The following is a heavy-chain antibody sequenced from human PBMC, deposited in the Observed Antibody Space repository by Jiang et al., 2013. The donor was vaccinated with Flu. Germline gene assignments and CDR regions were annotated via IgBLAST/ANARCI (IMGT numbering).Heavy chain of an antibody. Sequence: KPSQTLSLTCTVSGGSISSGSYYWSWIRQPPEGTGVDWAYLYQWSTNYNPSLKSRVTISVDTSKNQFSLKLSSVTAADTAVYYCARASSGWSLNLNRYWYFDLWGRGTLVTVSS. D-gene: IGHD6-19*01. J-gene: IGHJ2*01. CDR3: ARASSGWSLNLNRYWYFDL. V-gene: IGHV4-61*02. CDR2: LYQWST. CDR1: GGSISSGSYY.